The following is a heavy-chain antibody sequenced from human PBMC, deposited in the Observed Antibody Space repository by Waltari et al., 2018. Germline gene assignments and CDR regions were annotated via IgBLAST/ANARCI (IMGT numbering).Heavy chain of an antibody. J-gene: IGHJ6*02. CDR2: IIPIVVTA. D-gene: IGHD3-22*01. Sequence: QVQLVQSGAEVKKPGSSVKVSCKASGGTFSSYAISWGRQAPGQGLEWMGRIIPIVVTAKYGRKVQGRVTITADKATSTAYMELSRLRSEDTAVYYCARAATVFYDKGGMDVWGQGTTVTVSS. CDR1: GGTFSSYA. V-gene: IGHV1-69*08. CDR3: ARAATVFYDKGGMDV.